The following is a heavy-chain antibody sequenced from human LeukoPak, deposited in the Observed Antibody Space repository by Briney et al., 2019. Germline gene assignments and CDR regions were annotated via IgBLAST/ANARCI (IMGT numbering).Heavy chain of an antibody. D-gene: IGHD6-19*01. J-gene: IGHJ5*02. Sequence: ASVKVSCKASGYTFTGYYMHWVRQPPAQGLEWVGLINPNNGGTNYAHKFLDRVTMTRDTSINKAYMELSRLRSDDTAAYCCARVHSSGPYNWFDAWGQGTLVTVSS. CDR2: INPNNGGT. CDR3: ARVHSSGPYNWFDA. V-gene: IGHV1-2*02. CDR1: GYTFTGYY.